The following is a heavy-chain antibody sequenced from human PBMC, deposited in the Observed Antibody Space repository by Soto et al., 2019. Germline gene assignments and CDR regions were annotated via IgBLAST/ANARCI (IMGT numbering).Heavy chain of an antibody. V-gene: IGHV3-15*07. CDR3: TTDRITMIVVVITA. Sequence: PGWSLRLSCAASGVSFCNAWVNGVRQAPGKGLEWVGRIKSKTDGGTTDYAAPVKGRFTISRDDSKNTLYLQMNSLKTEDTAVYYCTTDRITMIVVVITAWGQGTLVTVSS. J-gene: IGHJ5*02. CDR2: IKSKTDGGTT. D-gene: IGHD3-22*01. CDR1: GVSFCNAW.